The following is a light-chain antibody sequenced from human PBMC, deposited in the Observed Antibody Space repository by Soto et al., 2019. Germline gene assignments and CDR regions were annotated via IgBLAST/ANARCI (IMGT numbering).Light chain of an antibody. J-gene: IGLJ1*01. CDR1: SSDVGGYNY. V-gene: IGLV2-14*01. Sequence: QSALTQPASVSGSPGQSITISCTGTSSDVGGYNYVSWYQQHPGKAPKLMSYDVSNRPSGVSNRFSSSKSGNTASLTISGLQAEDEADYCCSSYTSGTTLLYVFGSGTKLTVL. CDR2: DVS. CDR3: SSYTSGTTLLYV.